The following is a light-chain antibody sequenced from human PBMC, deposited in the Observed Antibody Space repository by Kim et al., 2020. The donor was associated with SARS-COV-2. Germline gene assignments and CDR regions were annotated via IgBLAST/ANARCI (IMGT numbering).Light chain of an antibody. CDR2: AAS. Sequence: ASTGDRVAITCRASQGISSYLAWYQQKPGKAPKLLIYAASTLQSGVPSRFSGSGSGTDFTLTISCLQSEDVATYYCQQYYSYPWTFGQGTKVDIK. CDR1: QGISSY. CDR3: QQYYSYPWT. V-gene: IGKV1-8*01. J-gene: IGKJ1*01.